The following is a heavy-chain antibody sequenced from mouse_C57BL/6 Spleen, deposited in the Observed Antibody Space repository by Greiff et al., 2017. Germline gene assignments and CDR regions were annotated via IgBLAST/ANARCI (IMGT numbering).Heavy chain of an antibody. V-gene: IGHV1-55*01. CDR3: ATPYYYGSSTDY. CDR2: IYPGSGST. CDR1: GYTFTSYW. J-gene: IGHJ2*01. Sequence: QVQLKQPGAELVKPGASVKMSCKASGYTFTSYWITWVKQRPGQGLEWIGDIYPGSGSTNYNEKFKSKATLTVDTSSSTAYMQLSSLTSEDSAVYYCATPYYYGSSTDYWGQGTTLTVSS. D-gene: IGHD1-1*01.